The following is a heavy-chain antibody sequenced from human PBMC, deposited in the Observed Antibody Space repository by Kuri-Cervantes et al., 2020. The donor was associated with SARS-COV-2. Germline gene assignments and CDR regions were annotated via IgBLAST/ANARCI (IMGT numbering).Heavy chain of an antibody. CDR2: INHSGST. CDR1: GGSCSGYY. D-gene: IGHD2-2*01. V-gene: IGHV4-34*01. J-gene: IGHJ4*02. Sequence: TLSLTCAVYGGSCSGYYWSWNRQPPGKGLEWIGEINHSGSTNYNPSLKSRVTISVDTSKNQFTLKLTSVTAADTAVYYCASGRPPLYLGYCSSTSCHRYYFDYWGQGTLVTVSS. CDR3: ASGRPPLYLGYCSSTSCHRYYFDY.